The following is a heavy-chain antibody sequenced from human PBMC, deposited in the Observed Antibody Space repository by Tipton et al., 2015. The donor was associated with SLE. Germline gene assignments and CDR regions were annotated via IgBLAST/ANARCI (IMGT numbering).Heavy chain of an antibody. CDR2: IFSSGNT. CDR3: AREGISYCGGDCHGSFDY. J-gene: IGHJ4*02. Sequence: TLSLTCTVSGDSMNSGVYYWSWLRQPAGKGLEWIGRIFSSGNTIYNPSLKSRVTIPEDTSKNQFSLRLSSVTAADTAVYYCAREGISYCGGDCHGSFDYWGQGSLVTVSS. D-gene: IGHD2-21*01. V-gene: IGHV4-61*02. CDR1: GDSMNSGVYY.